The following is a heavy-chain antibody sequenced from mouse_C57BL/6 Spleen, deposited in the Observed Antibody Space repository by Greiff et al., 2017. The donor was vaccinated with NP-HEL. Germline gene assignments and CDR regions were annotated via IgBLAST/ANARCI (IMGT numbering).Heavy chain of an antibody. V-gene: IGHV1-72*01. J-gene: IGHJ1*03. CDR2: IDPNSGGT. CDR3: ARWALGSSHWYFDV. Sequence: QVQLKQPGAELVKPGASVKLSCKASGYTFTSYWMHWVKQRPGRGLEWIGRIDPNSGGTKYNEKFKSKATLTVDKPSSTAYMQLSSLTSEDSAVYYWARWALGSSHWYFDVWGTGTTVTVSS. D-gene: IGHD1-1*01. CDR1: GYTFTSYW.